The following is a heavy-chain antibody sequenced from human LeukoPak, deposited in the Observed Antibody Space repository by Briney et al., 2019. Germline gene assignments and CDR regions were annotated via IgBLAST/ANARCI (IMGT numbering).Heavy chain of an antibody. CDR3: ARRRTTVTMYFDY. D-gene: IGHD4-17*01. Sequence: SETLSLTCTVSGSSISSSSYYWGWIRQPPGKGLEWIGSIYYSGSTYYNPSLKSRVTISVDTSKNQFSLKLSSVTAADTAVYYCARRRTTVTMYFDYWGQGTLVTVSS. CDR1: GSSISSSSYY. J-gene: IGHJ4*02. V-gene: IGHV4-39*01. CDR2: IYYSGST.